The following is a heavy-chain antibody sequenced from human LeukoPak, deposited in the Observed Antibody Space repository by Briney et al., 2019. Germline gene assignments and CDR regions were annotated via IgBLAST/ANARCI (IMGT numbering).Heavy chain of an antibody. D-gene: IGHD4-11*01. CDR3: ARFYSNYAEDFDY. Sequence: PSETLSLTCAVYGGSFSGYYWSWIRQPPGKGLEWIGEINHSGSTNYNPSLKSRVTISVDTSKNQFSLKLSSVTAADTAVYYCARFYSNYAEDFDYWGQGTLVTASS. CDR2: INHSGST. J-gene: IGHJ4*02. CDR1: GGSFSGYY. V-gene: IGHV4-34*01.